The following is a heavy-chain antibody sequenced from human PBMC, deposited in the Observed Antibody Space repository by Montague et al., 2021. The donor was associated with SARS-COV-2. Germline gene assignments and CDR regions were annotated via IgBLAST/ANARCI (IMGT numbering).Heavy chain of an antibody. D-gene: IGHD2-21*02. CDR1: GDSVSSNTAT. CDR2: TYYRSKWYN. V-gene: IGHV6-1*01. J-gene: IGHJ2*01. Sequence: CAISGDSVSSNTATWNWIRQSPSRGLEWLGRTYYRSKWYNDYAVSVKSRVIINPDTSNNRISLQLNSVTPEDTAVYYCARAYCGGDCYFYWYFDLWGRGTLVTGSS. CDR3: ARAYCGGDCYFYWYFDL.